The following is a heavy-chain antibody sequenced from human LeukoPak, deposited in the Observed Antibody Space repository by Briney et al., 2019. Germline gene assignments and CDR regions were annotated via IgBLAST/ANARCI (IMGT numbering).Heavy chain of an antibody. J-gene: IGHJ4*02. D-gene: IGHD3-3*01. Sequence: PGGSLRLSCAASGFTFDDYGMSWVRQAPGKGLEWVASINQGGNEKFYVDSVKGRFTISRDNATNSLYLQMNSLRAEDTAVYYCARDALWSGSSWWGQGTLVTVSS. CDR3: ARDALWSGSSW. V-gene: IGHV3-7*01. CDR1: GFTFDDYG. CDR2: INQGGNEK.